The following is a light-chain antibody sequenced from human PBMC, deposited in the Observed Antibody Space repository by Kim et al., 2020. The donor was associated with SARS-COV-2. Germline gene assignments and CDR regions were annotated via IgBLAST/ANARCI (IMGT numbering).Light chain of an antibody. CDR2: RNN. J-gene: IGLJ3*02. CDR1: SNNVGNQG. CDR3: STWDSSLNEWV. Sequence: QAATRTCTGNSNNVGNQGAAWLQQHQGHPPKLLSYRNNNRPSGVSDRLSASRSGNTASLTITGLQPEDEADYYCSTWDSSLNEWVFGGGTQLTVL. V-gene: IGLV10-54*01.